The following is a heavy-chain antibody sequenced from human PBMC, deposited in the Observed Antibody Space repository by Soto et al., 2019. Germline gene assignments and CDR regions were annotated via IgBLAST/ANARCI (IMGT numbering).Heavy chain of an antibody. V-gene: IGHV4-31*03. CDR1: GGSISSGGYY. CDR2: IYYSGST. CDR3: ARVGGYSGYSAIDY. Sequence: SETLSLTCTVSGGSISSGGYYWSWIRQHPGKGLEWIGYIYYSGSTYYNPSLKSRVTISVDMSKNQFSLKLSSVTAADTAVYYCARVGGYSGYSAIDYWGQGTLVTVSS. D-gene: IGHD5-12*01. J-gene: IGHJ4*02.